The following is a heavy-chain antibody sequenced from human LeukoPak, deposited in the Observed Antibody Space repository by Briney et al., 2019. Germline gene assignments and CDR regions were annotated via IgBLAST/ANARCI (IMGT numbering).Heavy chain of an antibody. J-gene: IGHJ6*03. CDR1: GYTFTSYD. D-gene: IGHD3-3*01. CDR3: ARESGYYDFWSGYYYYYMDV. Sequence: ASVKVSCKASGYTFTSYDINWVRQATGQGLELMGWMNPNSGNTGYAQKFQGRVTMTRNTSISTAYMELSSLRSEDTAVYYCARESGYYDFWSGYYYYYMDVWGKGTTVTVPS. V-gene: IGHV1-8*01. CDR2: MNPNSGNT.